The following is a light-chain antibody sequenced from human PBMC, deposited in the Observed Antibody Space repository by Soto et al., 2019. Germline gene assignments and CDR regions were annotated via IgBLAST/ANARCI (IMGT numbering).Light chain of an antibody. Sequence: EIVLTQSPGTLSLSPGERATLSCRASQSISSSNLAWYQQKPGRAPRLLLYRASNRAAGIPDGFSGSGSGTDFPLTFSRLEHEDFVMYYCHQFGSSPGWDRWTFGQGTKVEVK. J-gene: IGKJ1*01. V-gene: IGKV3-20*01. CDR1: QSISSSN. CDR3: HQFGSSPGWDRWT. CDR2: RAS.